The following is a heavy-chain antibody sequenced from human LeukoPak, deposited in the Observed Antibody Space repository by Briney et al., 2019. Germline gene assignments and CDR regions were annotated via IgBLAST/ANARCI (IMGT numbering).Heavy chain of an antibody. D-gene: IGHD3-16*02. CDR2: IYYSGST. J-gene: IGHJ4*02. CDR1: GGSISSSSYY. CDR3: ARNGVYGCVWGCDRWMGGWGNFDY. V-gene: IGHV4-39*01. Sequence: SETLSLTCAVSGGSISSSSYYWGWIRQPPGKGLEWIGSIYYSGSTYYNPSLKSRVTISVDTSKNQFSLKLSSVTAADTAVYYCARNGVYGCVWGCDRWMGGWGNFDYWGQGTLVTVSS.